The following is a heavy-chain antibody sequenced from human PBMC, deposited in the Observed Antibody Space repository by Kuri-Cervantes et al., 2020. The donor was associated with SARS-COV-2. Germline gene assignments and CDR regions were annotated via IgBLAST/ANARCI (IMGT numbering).Heavy chain of an antibody. D-gene: IGHD4-23*01. Sequence: SETLSLTCTVSGGSISSSSYYWGWIRQPPGNGLEWIGSIYYSGSTYYNPSHKSRVTISVDTSKNQFSLKLSSVTAADTAVYYCAGELGLRWQPPTGYFDLWGRGTMVTVSS. CDR3: AGELGLRWQPPTGYFDL. CDR2: IYYSGST. CDR1: GGSISSSSYY. J-gene: IGHJ2*01. V-gene: IGHV4-39*02.